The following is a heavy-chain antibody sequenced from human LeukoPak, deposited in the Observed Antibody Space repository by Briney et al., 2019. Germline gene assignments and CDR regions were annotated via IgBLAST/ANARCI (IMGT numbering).Heavy chain of an antibody. V-gene: IGHV4-59*02. CDR3: ARELQVAATYWFDP. CDR2: IYYSGGT. CDR1: GGSVSSYY. J-gene: IGHJ5*02. D-gene: IGHD2-15*01. Sequence: SETLSLTCTVSGGSVSSYYWSWIRQPPGKGLEWIGDIYYSGGTNDNPSLKSRVTMSVDTSTNQFSLKLSSVTAADTAVYYCARELQVAATYWFDPWGQGTLVTVSS.